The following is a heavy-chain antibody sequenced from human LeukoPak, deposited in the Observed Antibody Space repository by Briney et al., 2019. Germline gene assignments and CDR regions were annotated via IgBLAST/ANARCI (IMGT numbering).Heavy chain of an antibody. CDR2: IIPSFGTP. Sequence: ASVKVSCKASGGTFSSYAISWVRQAPGQGLEWMGGIIPSFGTPSYAQNFQGRVTITTDESTSTAYMELSSLRSEDTAVYYCASEQGYCSSTSCYSSRFIDYWGQGTLVTVSS. CDR3: ASEQGYCSSTSCYSSRFIDY. CDR1: GGTFSSYA. J-gene: IGHJ4*02. D-gene: IGHD2-2*01. V-gene: IGHV1-69*05.